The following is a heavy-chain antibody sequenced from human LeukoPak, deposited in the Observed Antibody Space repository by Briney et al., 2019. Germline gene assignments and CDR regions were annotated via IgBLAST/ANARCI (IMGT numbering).Heavy chain of an antibody. J-gene: IGHJ4*02. V-gene: IGHV3-74*01. CDR3: ARGIGTGRQPFDY. Sequence: GGSLRLSCAGSGFTFSNYWMHWVRQAPGMGPVWVSRINSDGSTIDYADSVKGRFTTSRDNAKNTLYLQLNNLRAEDTAVYYCARGIGTGRQPFDYWGQGTLVTVSS. CDR2: INSDGSTI. CDR1: GFTFSNYW. D-gene: IGHD1-1*01.